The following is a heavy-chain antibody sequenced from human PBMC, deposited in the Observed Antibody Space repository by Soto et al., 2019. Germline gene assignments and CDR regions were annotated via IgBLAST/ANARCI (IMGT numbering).Heavy chain of an antibody. CDR1: GGSISSGDYY. V-gene: IGHV4-30-4*01. J-gene: IGHJ4*02. CDR3: ARVGDSSGYYEYYFDY. Sequence: QVQLQESGPGLVKPSQTLSLTCTVSGGSISSGDYYWSWIRQPPGKGLEWIGYIYYSGSTYYNPSLKSRVTISGGTYKNQFSPKRSSVTDADTAVYYCARVGDSSGYYEYYFDYWGQGTLVTVSA. D-gene: IGHD3-22*01. CDR2: IYYSGST.